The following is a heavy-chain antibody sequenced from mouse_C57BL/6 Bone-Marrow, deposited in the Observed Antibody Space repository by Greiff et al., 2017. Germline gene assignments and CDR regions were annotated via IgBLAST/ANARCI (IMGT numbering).Heavy chain of an antibody. D-gene: IGHD1-1*01. Sequence: QVQLQQPGAELVKPGASVKMSCKASGYTFTSYWITWVKQRPGQGLEWIGDIYPGSGSTNYNEKFKSKATLTVDTSSSTAYMQLSSLTSEDSAVXYCARERGGSYYGSSFDYWGQGTTLTVSS. V-gene: IGHV1-55*01. CDR2: IYPGSGST. CDR3: ARERGGSYYGSSFDY. J-gene: IGHJ2*01. CDR1: GYTFTSYW.